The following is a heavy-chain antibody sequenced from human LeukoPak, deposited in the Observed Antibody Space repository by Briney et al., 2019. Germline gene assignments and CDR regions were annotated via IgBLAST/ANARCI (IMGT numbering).Heavy chain of an antibody. D-gene: IGHD5-18*01. V-gene: IGHV3-33*06. CDR3: AKCGYSYGSILYYFDY. CDR1: GFTFSSYG. J-gene: IGHJ4*02. Sequence: GRSLRLSCAASGFTFSSYGMHWVRQAPGKGLEWVAVIWYDGSNKYYADSVKGRFTISRDNSKNTLYLQMNSLRAEDTAVYYCAKCGYSYGSILYYFDYWGQGTLVNVSS. CDR2: IWYDGSNK.